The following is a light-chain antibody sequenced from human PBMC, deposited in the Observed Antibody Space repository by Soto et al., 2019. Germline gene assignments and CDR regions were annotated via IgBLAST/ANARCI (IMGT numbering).Light chain of an antibody. V-gene: IGKV2-28*01. Sequence: DIVMTQSPLSLPVTPGEPASISCRSSQSLLHRNGYNYLDWYLQKPGQSPQLLLYLGSNRASGVPDRVCGSGSGKHFTLKISRVEAEDVWIYYCMQALETPWTFGQGTKVEIK. CDR3: MQALETPWT. J-gene: IGKJ1*01. CDR2: LGS. CDR1: QSLLHRNGYNY.